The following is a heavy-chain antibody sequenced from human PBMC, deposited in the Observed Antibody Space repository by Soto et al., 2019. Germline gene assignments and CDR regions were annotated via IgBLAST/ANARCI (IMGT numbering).Heavy chain of an antibody. J-gene: IGHJ4*01. CDR1: GVAFSDAW. CDR2: INTKALGGTT. Sequence: EVQLVDSGGDLVKPGGSLRLSCAGSGVAFSDAWINWFRQSPGKGREWVGRINTKALGGTTGFAAPVRCRFAITRDDSARMAYMQMNSLNPEDTAVYYCTTASHATMTGVRLAYWGHGTLVTVS. D-gene: IGHD3-22*01. V-gene: IGHV3-15*07. CDR3: TTASHATMTGVRLAY.